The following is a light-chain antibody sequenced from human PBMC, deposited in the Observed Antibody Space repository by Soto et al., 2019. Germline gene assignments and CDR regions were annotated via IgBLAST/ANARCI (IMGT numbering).Light chain of an antibody. V-gene: IGKV1-5*03. J-gene: IGKJ1*01. CDR3: QQYNSYPWT. CDR1: QSISTW. CDR2: KAP. Sequence: EIKVTQSLSHMSASAGDRVTITCRASQSISTWLAWYQQEPGKAPKLLIYKAPSLEGGVPSRFSGSGSGTEFTLSITSLQPDDFATYYCQQYNSYPWTFGQGTKV.